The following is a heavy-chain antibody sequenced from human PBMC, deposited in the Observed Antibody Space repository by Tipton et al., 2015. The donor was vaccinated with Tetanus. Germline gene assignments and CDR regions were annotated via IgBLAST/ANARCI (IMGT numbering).Heavy chain of an antibody. J-gene: IGHJ4*02. CDR2: IYDSGTT. CDR1: GGSISRGAYS. V-gene: IGHV4-30-2*01. CDR3: ARDQARGARGWNYFDY. D-gene: IGHD1-26*01. Sequence: TLSLTCALSGGSISRGAYSWSWIRQPPGKGLEWIGYIYDSGTTYSNPSLKSRVTISVGETKRQFSLNLTSVTAADTAVYYCARDQARGARGWNYFDYWGQGSLVTVSS.